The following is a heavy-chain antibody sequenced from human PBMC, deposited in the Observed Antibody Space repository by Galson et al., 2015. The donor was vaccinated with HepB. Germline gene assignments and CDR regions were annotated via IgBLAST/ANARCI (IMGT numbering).Heavy chain of an antibody. Sequence: SLRLSCAASGFTFSTYNMNWVRQAPGKGLEWVSSISTTSIYTYYADSVKGRFAISRDNAKNSLFLQMDSLRAEDTAVYYCARARHDYGEDYWGQGISATVSS. CDR1: GFTFSTYN. J-gene: IGHJ4*02. CDR2: ISTTSIYT. CDR3: ARARHDYGEDY. V-gene: IGHV3-21*01. D-gene: IGHD4-17*01.